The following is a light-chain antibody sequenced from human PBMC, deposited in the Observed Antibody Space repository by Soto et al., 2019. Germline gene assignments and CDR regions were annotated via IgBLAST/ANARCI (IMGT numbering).Light chain of an antibody. V-gene: IGLV1-47*01. CDR2: RNN. CDR1: SSNVGSNY. CDR3: AAWDDSLSGFYV. J-gene: IGLJ1*01. Sequence: SVLTQPPSASGTPGQRVTISCSGSSSNVGSNYVYWYQQFPGTAPKLLIYRNNQRPSGVPDRFSGSKSGTSASLAISGLRSEDEADFYCAAWDDSLSGFYVFGTGTKVTVL.